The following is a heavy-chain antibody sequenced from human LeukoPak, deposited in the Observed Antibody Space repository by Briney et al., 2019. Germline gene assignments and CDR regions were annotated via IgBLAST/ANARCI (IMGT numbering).Heavy chain of an antibody. D-gene: IGHD6-13*01. CDR3: ATGYIGAAGLDY. J-gene: IGHJ4*02. V-gene: IGHV3-23*01. CDR1: GFTFSSYA. CDR2: ISGSGGTT. Sequence: PGGSLRLSCAASGFTFSSYAMSWVRQAPGKGLEWVSSISGSGGTTHYADSVRGRFTISRDNSKKTLYLQMNSLRAEDTAIYYCATGYIGAAGLDYWGQGTLVTVSS.